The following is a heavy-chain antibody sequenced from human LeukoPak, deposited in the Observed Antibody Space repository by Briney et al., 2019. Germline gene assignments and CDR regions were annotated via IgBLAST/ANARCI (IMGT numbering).Heavy chain of an antibody. J-gene: IGHJ4*02. CDR1: GFPFSSYG. D-gene: IGHD2-15*01. CDR2: ISYDGSNK. V-gene: IGHV3-30*18. Sequence: GGSLRLSCAASGFPFSSYGMHWVRQAPGKGLEWVAVISYDGSNKYYADSGKGRFTISRDNSKTTLYLQMTSLRAEDTAVYYCAKDRRRYCSGGSCYGPKDYWGQGTLVTVSS. CDR3: AKDRRRYCSGGSCYGPKDY.